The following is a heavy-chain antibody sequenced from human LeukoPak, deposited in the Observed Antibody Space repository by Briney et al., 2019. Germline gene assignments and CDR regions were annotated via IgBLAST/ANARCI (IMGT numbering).Heavy chain of an antibody. D-gene: IGHD5-24*01. CDR3: ACSRDGYIAEDAFDI. CDR2: INPKSGGT. J-gene: IGHJ3*02. Sequence: ASVKVSCKASGYTFTGYYMHWVRQAPGQGREWMEWINPKSGGTNCARKFQGRVTMPRGTCISTASMELSRLTSDDTAVYYCACSRDGYIAEDAFDIWGQGTMVTVSS. CDR1: GYTFTGYY. V-gene: IGHV1-2*02.